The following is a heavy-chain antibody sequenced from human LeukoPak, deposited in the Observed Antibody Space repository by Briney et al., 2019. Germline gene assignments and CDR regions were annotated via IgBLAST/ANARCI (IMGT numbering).Heavy chain of an antibody. J-gene: IGHJ4*02. Sequence: SETLSLTCTVSGGSISSDNYYWTWIRQPAGKGLEWIGHIYTSGATNYNPSLKSRVTILLDTSKNQFSLNLNSVTGADTAFYYCARMFEYWGQGTLVTVSS. CDR1: GGSISSDNYY. V-gene: IGHV4-61*09. CDR3: ARMFEY. CDR2: IYTSGAT.